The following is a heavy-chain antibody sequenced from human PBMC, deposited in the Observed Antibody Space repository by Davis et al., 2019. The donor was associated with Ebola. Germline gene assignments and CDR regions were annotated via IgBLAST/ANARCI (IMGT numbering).Heavy chain of an antibody. J-gene: IGHJ4*02. CDR1: GFTFTDSY. Sequence: GESLKISCTASGFTFTDSYMTWVRQAPGKGLEWLAHISTNGEVKTYAPSAKGRFTVSRDNAENSLYLKIESLRVDDTAVYYCVKGGGTVMTHWGQGTLVTVSS. CDR2: ISTNGEVK. CDR3: VKGGGTVMTH. V-gene: IGHV3-11*01. D-gene: IGHD4-17*01.